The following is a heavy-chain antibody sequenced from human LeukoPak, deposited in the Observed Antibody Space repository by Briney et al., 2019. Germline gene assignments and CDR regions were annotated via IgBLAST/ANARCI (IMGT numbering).Heavy chain of an antibody. CDR2: IYHSGST. Sequence: PSQTLSLTCAVSGGSISSGGYSWSWIRQPPGKGLEWIGYIYHSGSTYYNPSLKSRVTISVDRSKNQFSLKLSSVTAADTAVYYCARVGGYGIIFDYWGQGTLVTVSS. J-gene: IGHJ4*02. V-gene: IGHV4-30-2*01. D-gene: IGHD5-12*01. CDR1: GGSISSGGYS. CDR3: ARVGGYGIIFDY.